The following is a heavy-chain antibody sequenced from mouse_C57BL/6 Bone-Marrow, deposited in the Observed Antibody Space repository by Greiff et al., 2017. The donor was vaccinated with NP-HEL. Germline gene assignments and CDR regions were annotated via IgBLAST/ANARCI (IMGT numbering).Heavy chain of an antibody. J-gene: IGHJ3*01. Sequence: QVQLQQSGAELARPGASVKLSCKASGYTFTSYGISWVKQRTGQGLEWIGEIYPRSGNTYYNEKFKGKATLTADKSSSTAYMWLRSLTSEDSAVYVCARRTLLCPFAYWGQGTLVTVSA. CDR1: GYTFTSYG. D-gene: IGHD2-1*01. CDR2: IYPRSGNT. CDR3: ARRTLLCPFAY. V-gene: IGHV1-81*01.